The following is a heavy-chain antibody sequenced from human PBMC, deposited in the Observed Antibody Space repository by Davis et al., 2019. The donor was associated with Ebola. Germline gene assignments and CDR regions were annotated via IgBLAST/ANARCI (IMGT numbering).Heavy chain of an antibody. CDR1: GFTFSNYW. CDR2: IETDGTTK. CDR3: ARGRPVTNNWFDS. D-gene: IGHD4-11*01. Sequence: HTGGSLRLSCAASGFTFSNYWMHWVRPAPGKGLVWVSRIETDGTTKSYADSVKGRFTISRDNVNNILYLQMNGLRAEDTAMYYCARGRPVTNNWFDSWGQGTLVTVSS. J-gene: IGHJ5*01. V-gene: IGHV3-74*01.